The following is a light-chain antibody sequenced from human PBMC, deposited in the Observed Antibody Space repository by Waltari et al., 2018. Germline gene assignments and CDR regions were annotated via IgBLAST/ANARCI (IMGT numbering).Light chain of an antibody. CDR3: QQTSSWPLT. V-gene: IGKV3-11*01. J-gene: IGKJ4*01. CDR1: QSVCIN. Sequence: EIVLTQSPATLSLSPGQRATLSCRASQSVCINLGWYQQKLGQPPRLLIYDTPNRATGIPDRFSASGFGTDFTLTISSLEPEDFAVYFCQQTSSWPLTFGGGTKV. CDR2: DTP.